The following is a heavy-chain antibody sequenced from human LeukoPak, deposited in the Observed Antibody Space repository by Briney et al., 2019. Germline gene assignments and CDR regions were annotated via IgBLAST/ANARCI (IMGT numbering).Heavy chain of an antibody. J-gene: IGHJ4*02. CDR3: ASLRLVVVPAARDFDY. D-gene: IGHD2-2*01. CDR1: GFTFSSYA. V-gene: IGHV3-7*01. Sequence: GGSLRLPCAASGFTFSSYAMSWVRQAPGKGLEWVANIKQDGSEKYYVDSVKGRFTISRDNAKNSLYLQMNSLRAEDTAVYYCASLRLVVVPAARDFDYWGQGTLVTVSS. CDR2: IKQDGSEK.